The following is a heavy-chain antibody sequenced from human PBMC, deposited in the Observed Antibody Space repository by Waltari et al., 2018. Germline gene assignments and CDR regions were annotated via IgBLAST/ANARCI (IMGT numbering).Heavy chain of an antibody. Sequence: QITLKESGPTLVKPTQTLTLTCTFSGFSLSTSGVGVGWIRQPPGKALEWLALIYWNDDKRYSPSLKSRLTITKDTSKNQVVLTMTNMDPVDTATYYCARYHDYGDFPPFDIWGQGTMVTVSS. CDR2: IYWNDDK. CDR1: GFSLSTSGVG. V-gene: IGHV2-5*01. CDR3: ARYHDYGDFPPFDI. J-gene: IGHJ3*02. D-gene: IGHD4-17*01.